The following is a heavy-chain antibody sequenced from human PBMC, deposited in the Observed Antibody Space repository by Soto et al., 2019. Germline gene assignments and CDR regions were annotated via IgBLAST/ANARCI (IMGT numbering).Heavy chain of an antibody. Sequence: QVQLVQSGAEVKKPGASVKVSCKASGYTFTSYAMHWVRQAPGQRLEWMGWINAGNGHTKYSPKFQGRVTITRDTSASTAYMELSSLRSEDTAMYFCARALGVVTDDYWCQGTLVTVSS. CDR3: ARALGVVTDDY. V-gene: IGHV1-3*01. CDR1: GYTFTSYA. J-gene: IGHJ4*02. D-gene: IGHD2-15*01. CDR2: INAGNGHT.